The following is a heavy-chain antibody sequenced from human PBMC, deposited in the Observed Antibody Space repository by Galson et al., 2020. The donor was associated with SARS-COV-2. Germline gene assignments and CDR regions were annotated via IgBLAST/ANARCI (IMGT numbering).Heavy chain of an antibody. CDR1: GGSISSGGYS. V-gene: IGHV4-30-4*07. CDR3: ARIVSSSWSSFDY. Sequence: SETLSLTCAVSGGSISSGGYSWRWIRQPPGKGLEWIGYIYYSGSTYYNPSLKSRVTISVDTSKNQFSLKLSSVTAADTAVYYCARIVSSSWSSFDYWGQGTLVTVSS. D-gene: IGHD6-13*01. CDR2: IYYSGST. J-gene: IGHJ4*02.